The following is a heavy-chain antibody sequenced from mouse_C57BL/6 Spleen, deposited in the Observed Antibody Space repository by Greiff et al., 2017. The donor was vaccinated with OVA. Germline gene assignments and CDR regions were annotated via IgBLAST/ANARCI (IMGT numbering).Heavy chain of an antibody. CDR2: ISYDGSN. CDR1: GYSITSGYY. Sequence: EVHLVESGPGLVKPSQSLSLTCSVTGYSITSGYYWNWIRQFPGNKLEWMGYISYDGSNNYNPSLKNRISITRDTSKNQFFLKLNSVTTEDTATYYCAKRDYYAMDYWGQGTSVTVSS. J-gene: IGHJ4*01. CDR3: AKRDYYAMDY. V-gene: IGHV3-6*01.